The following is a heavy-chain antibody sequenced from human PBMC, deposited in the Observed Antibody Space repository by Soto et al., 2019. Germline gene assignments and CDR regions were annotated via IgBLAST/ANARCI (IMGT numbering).Heavy chain of an antibody. Sequence: QVRLVESGGGAVQPGDSLRLSCDASGFTFSTYALHWVRQAPGKGLEWVAFISYTGANQYYADSVKGRFTVSRDNSKNIASLQMTSLKPEDSAVYYCVRDAFLYSRGAYYDHWGQGTLVTVSS. J-gene: IGHJ4*02. CDR3: VRDAFLYSRGAYYDH. D-gene: IGHD4-4*01. V-gene: IGHV3-30-3*01. CDR2: ISYTGANQ. CDR1: GFTFSTYA.